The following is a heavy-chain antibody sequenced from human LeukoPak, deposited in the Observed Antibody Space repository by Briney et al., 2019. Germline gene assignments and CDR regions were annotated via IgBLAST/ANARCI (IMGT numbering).Heavy chain of an antibody. Sequence: GETLTLTCAASGFTISGYAMCWVRHAQPQGLGLDSVISGGGGSRYYADSVKGRRTISRDNSKNKLYFPMNSPRAEDTGVYYCARALRITMARGLIGYWGQGTLVTVSS. J-gene: IGHJ4*02. V-gene: IGHV3-23*01. CDR2: ISGGGGSR. D-gene: IGHD3-10*01. CDR1: GFTISGYA. CDR3: ARALRITMARGLIGY.